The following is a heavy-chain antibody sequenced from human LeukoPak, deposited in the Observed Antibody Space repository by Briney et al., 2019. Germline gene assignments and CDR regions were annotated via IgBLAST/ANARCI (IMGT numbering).Heavy chain of an antibody. Sequence: SETLSLTCTVSGGSISSSSYYWGWIRQPPGKGLEWIGSIYYSGSTYYNPSLKSRVTISVDTSKNQFSLKLSSVPAADTAVYYCARAQFYGSGSYYPRPEDWFDPWGQGTLVTVSS. V-gene: IGHV4-39*01. CDR3: ARAQFYGSGSYYPRPEDWFDP. J-gene: IGHJ5*02. CDR2: IYYSGST. CDR1: GGSISSSSYY. D-gene: IGHD3-10*01.